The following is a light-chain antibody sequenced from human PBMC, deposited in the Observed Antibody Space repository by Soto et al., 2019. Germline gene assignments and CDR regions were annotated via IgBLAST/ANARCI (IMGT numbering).Light chain of an antibody. CDR2: SNN. J-gene: IGLJ1*01. V-gene: IGLV1-44*01. CDR3: AAWDDGLNGFWV. Sequence: QCVLTQPPSASGTPGQRVAISCSGSSSNIGSNTVNWYQQLPGTAPKVLIYSNNQRPSGVPDRFSGSKSGTSASLAISGLQSEDEADYYCAAWDDGLNGFWVFGTGTKVTVL. CDR1: SSNIGSNT.